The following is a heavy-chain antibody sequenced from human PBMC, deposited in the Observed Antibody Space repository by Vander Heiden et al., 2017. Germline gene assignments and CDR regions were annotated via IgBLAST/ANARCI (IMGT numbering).Heavy chain of an antibody. CDR3: ARDLALVAATRVYYYGMDV. Sequence: RTGDYYWSWIRQPPGKGLEWIGYIYYSGSTYYNPSLKSRVTILVDTSKNQFSLKLSSVTAADTAVYYCARDLALVAATRVYYYGMDVWGQGTTVTVSS. CDR1: RTGDYY. J-gene: IGHJ6*02. CDR2: IYYSGST. D-gene: IGHD2-15*01. V-gene: IGHV4-30-4*01.